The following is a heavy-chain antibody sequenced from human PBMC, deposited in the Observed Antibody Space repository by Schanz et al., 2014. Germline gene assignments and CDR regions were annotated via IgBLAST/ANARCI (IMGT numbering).Heavy chain of an antibody. CDR1: GYTFTSYG. V-gene: IGHV1-18*01. CDR2: INAHTGNT. Sequence: QGQLVQSGAEVKKPGASVKVSCKASGYTFTSYGITWVRQAPGQGPELMGWINAHTGNTQYAQKFQGRVNMTRDTVTTTVHLELTRLRTDDTAIYYCARVHIATYRYNSPGAFDIWGQGTIVTVSS. CDR3: ARVHIATYRYNSPGAFDI. D-gene: IGHD3-16*02. J-gene: IGHJ3*02.